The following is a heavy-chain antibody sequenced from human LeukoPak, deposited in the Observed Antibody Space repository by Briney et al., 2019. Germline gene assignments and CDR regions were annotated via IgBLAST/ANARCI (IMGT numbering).Heavy chain of an antibody. CDR2: ISSSGSTI. CDR1: GFTFSDYY. J-gene: IGHJ6*02. V-gene: IGHV3-11*01. Sequence: GGSLRLSCAASGFTFSDYYMSWSRQAPRKRLQWVSYISSSGSTIYYADSVKGRFTISRDNAKNSLYLQMNSLRAEDTAVYYCARGDCSSTSCPDTYYYYGMDVWGQGTTVTVSS. CDR3: ARGDCSSTSCPDTYYYYGMDV. D-gene: IGHD2-2*01.